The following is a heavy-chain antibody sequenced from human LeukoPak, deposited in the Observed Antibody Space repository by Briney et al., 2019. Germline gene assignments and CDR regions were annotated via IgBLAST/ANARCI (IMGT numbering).Heavy chain of an antibody. CDR1: GYTFTGYY. CDR3: AREMQRAWIQLWYY. CDR2: INPNSGGT. Sequence: GASVKVSCKASGYTFTGYYMHWVRQAPGQGLEWMGWINPNSGGTNYAQKFQGRVTMTRDTSISTAYMELSRLRSDDTAVYYCAREMQRAWIQLWYYWGQGTLVTVSS. D-gene: IGHD5-18*01. J-gene: IGHJ4*02. V-gene: IGHV1-2*02.